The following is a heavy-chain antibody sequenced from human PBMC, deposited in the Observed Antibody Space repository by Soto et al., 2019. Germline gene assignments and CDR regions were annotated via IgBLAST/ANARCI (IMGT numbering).Heavy chain of an antibody. J-gene: IGHJ4*02. V-gene: IGHV3-30*18. CDR2: ISYDGSNK. Sequence: QVQLVESGGGVVQPGRSLRLSCAASGFTFSSYGMHWVRQAPGKGLEWVAVISYDGSNKYYADSVKGRFTISRDNSKNTLYLHMNSLRAEDTAVYYCAKGLLMVYAIDYWGQGTLVTVSS. CDR1: GFTFSSYG. CDR3: AKGLLMVYAIDY. D-gene: IGHD2-8*01.